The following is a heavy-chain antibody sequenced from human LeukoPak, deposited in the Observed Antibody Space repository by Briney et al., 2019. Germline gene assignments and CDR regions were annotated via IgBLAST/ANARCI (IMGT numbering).Heavy chain of an antibody. CDR1: GFTFSSYS. CDR3: ARDSHLYDYVWGSYDAFDI. D-gene: IGHD3-16*01. J-gene: IGHJ3*02. V-gene: IGHV3-21*01. Sequence: GGSLRLSCAASGFTFSSYSMNWVRQAPGNGLEWVSSISSSSSYIYYADSVKGRFTISRDNAKNSLYLQMNSLRAEDTAVYYCARDSHLYDYVWGSYDAFDIWGQGTMVTVSS. CDR2: ISSSSSYI.